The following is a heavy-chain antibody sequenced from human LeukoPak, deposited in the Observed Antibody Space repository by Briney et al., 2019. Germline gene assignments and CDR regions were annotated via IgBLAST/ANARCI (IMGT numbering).Heavy chain of an antibody. CDR3: VRDYQFIQEV. D-gene: IGHD2-2*01. CDR2: ISTDGKST. J-gene: IGHJ6*02. V-gene: IGHV3-74*01. CDR1: GFTFSNYW. Sequence: GGSPRLSCAASGFTFSNYWMLWVRQAPGKGLMWVSLISTDGKSTRYAESVKGRFTISRDNAKNALYLQMDILRVEDTALYFCVRDYQFIQEVWGQGTTVTVSS.